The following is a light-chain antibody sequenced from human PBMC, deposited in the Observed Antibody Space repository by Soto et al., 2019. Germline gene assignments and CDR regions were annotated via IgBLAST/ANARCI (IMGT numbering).Light chain of an antibody. CDR1: QSVLYSPNNKNY. CDR3: QQYYSSPYA. V-gene: IGKV4-1*01. CDR2: WAS. J-gene: IGKJ2*01. Sequence: DIVMTQSPDSLAVYLGERATFNCKSSQSVLYSPNNKNYLAWYQQKPGQPPKLLIYWASTRESGVPDRFSGSGSGTDFTLTISSLQAEDVAVYYCQQYYSSPYAFGQGTKLEI.